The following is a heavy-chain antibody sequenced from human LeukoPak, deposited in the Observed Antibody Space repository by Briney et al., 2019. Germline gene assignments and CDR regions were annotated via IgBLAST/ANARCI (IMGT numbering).Heavy chain of an antibody. J-gene: IGHJ4*02. CDR1: GFTFSSYW. D-gene: IGHD5-12*01. CDR3: AKAGSGSGYDLRLDY. Sequence: GGSLRLSCAASGFTFSSYWMHWVRQAPGKGLVWVSRIKGDGSDTTYADSVKGRFTISRDNAKNTLYLQMNSLRAEDTAVYYCAKAGSGSGYDLRLDYWGQGTLVTVSS. CDR2: IKGDGSDT. V-gene: IGHV3-74*01.